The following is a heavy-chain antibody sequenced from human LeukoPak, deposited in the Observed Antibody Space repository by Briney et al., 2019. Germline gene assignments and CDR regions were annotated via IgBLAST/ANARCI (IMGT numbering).Heavy chain of an antibody. CDR3: ARTVGATGAFDI. D-gene: IGHD1-26*01. Sequence: ASVKVSCKASGYTFINYGLTWVRQAPGQGFEWMGWISAYTGSTNYAQKLQGRVTMPTDPSTSTAYMDLRSLRSDDTAVYNCARTVGATGAFDIWGQGTMVIVSS. J-gene: IGHJ3*02. V-gene: IGHV1-18*01. CDR1: GYTFINYG. CDR2: ISAYTGST.